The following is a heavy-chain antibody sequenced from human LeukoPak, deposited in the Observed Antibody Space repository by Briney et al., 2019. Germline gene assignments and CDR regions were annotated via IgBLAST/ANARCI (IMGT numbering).Heavy chain of an antibody. CDR3: ARAHGGNSLGFDY. D-gene: IGHD4-23*01. J-gene: IGHJ4*02. Sequence: GGSLRLSCAASGFTFSSYSMNWVRQAPGKGLEWVSSISSSSSYIYYADSVKGRFTISRDNAKNSLYLQMNSLRAEDTAVYYCARAHGGNSLGFDYWGRGTLVTVSS. CDR1: GFTFSSYS. V-gene: IGHV3-21*01. CDR2: ISSSSSYI.